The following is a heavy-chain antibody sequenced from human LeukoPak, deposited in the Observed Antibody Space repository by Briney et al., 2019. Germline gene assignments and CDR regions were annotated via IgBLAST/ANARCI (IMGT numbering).Heavy chain of an antibody. Sequence: PGGSLRLSCAASGFTFSSYSMNWVRQAPGKGLEWISYIHKSSTTIYYADSVKGRFTISRDDAKNSLYLQMNSLRVDDTAVYYCARALGSGATVTPGYWGQGTLVTVSS. V-gene: IGHV3-48*01. J-gene: IGHJ4*02. D-gene: IGHD4-17*01. CDR1: GFTFSSYS. CDR3: ARALGSGATVTPGY. CDR2: IHKSSTTI.